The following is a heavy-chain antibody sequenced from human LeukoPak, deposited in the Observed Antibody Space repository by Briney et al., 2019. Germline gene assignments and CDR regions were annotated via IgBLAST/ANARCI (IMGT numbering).Heavy chain of an antibody. D-gene: IGHD3-22*01. CDR2: ISSSGSTM. V-gene: IGHV3-48*03. Sequence: GGSLRLSCAASGFTFSSYEMNWVRQAPGKGLEWVSYISSSGSTMYYADSVKGRFTISRDNAKNSLYLQMNSLRAEDTAVYYCARDLLNYYDSSGYYTYYYGMDVWGQGTTVTVSS. CDR3: ARDLLNYYDSSGYYTYYYGMDV. CDR1: GFTFSSYE. J-gene: IGHJ6*02.